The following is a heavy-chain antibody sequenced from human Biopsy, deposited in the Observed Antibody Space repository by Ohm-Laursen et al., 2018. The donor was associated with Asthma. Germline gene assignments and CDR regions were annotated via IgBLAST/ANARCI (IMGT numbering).Heavy chain of an antibody. J-gene: IGHJ6*02. V-gene: IGHV1-69*01. Sequence: ESSVKVSCKAHGDILSSFGIKWVRKAPGQGLEWMGGVIPIYGTTHTAQKFQGRVTITADESTSTAYMELTSLRKEDTAVYYCARGGCSGDRRPHNGLDVWGQGTTVTVSS. CDR1: GDILSSFG. D-gene: IGHD4-17*01. CDR3: ARGGCSGDRRPHNGLDV. CDR2: VIPIYGTT.